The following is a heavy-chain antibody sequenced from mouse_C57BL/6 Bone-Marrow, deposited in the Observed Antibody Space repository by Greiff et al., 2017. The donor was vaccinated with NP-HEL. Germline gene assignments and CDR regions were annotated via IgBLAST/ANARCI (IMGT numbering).Heavy chain of an antibody. CDR1: GFTFSSYA. Sequence: EVMLVESGGGLVKPGGSLKLSCAASGFTFSSYAMSWVRQTPEKRLEWVATISDGGSYTYYPDNVKGRFTISRDNAKNNLYLQMSHLKSEDTAMYYCARDEGEWSGIAYWGQGTLVTVSA. D-gene: IGHD1-1*02. J-gene: IGHJ3*01. V-gene: IGHV5-4*01. CDR3: ARDEGEWSGIAY. CDR2: ISDGGSYT.